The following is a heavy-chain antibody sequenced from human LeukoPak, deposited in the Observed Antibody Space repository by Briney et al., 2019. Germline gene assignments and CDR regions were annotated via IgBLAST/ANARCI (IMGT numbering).Heavy chain of an antibody. CDR1: GFTFSSYS. CDR3: ARREGSSWPPYAEYFQH. V-gene: IGHV3-21*01. D-gene: IGHD6-13*01. CDR2: ISSSSSYI. Sequence: PGGSLRLSCAASGFTFSSYSMNWVRQAPGKGLEWVSSISSSSSYIYYADSVKGRFTISRDNAKNSPYLQMNSLRAEDTAVYYCARREGSSWPPYAEYFQHWGQGTLVTVSS. J-gene: IGHJ1*01.